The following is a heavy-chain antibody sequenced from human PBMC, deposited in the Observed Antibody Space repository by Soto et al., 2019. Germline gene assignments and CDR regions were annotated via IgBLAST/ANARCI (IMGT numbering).Heavy chain of an antibody. CDR3: ARRLRCISTSCYAPLYYYYYGMDV. Sequence: SETLSLTCTVSGGSISSSSYYWGWIRPPPGKGLEWIGSIYYSGSTYYNPSLKSRVTISVDTSKNQFSLKLSSVTAADTAVYYCARRLRCISTSCYAPLYYYYYGMDVWGQGTTVTVSS. J-gene: IGHJ6*02. V-gene: IGHV4-39*01. CDR1: GGSISSSSYY. CDR2: IYYSGST. D-gene: IGHD2-2*01.